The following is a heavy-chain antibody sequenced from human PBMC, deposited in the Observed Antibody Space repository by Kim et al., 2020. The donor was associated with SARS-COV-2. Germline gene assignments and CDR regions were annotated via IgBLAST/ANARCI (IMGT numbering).Heavy chain of an antibody. D-gene: IGHD1-1*01. J-gene: IGHJ2*01. CDR1: GYTFTSYA. CDR2: INTNTGNP. V-gene: IGHV7-4-1*02. CDR3: ARAGWGTRRWYFDL. Sequence: ASVKVSCKASGYTFTSYAMNWVRQAPGQGLEWMGWINTNTGNPTYAQGFTGRFVFSLDTSVSTAYLQISSLKAEDTAVYYCARAGWGTRRWYFDLWGRGTLVTVSS.